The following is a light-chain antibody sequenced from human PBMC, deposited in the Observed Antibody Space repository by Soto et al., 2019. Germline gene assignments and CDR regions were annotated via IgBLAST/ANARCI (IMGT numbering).Light chain of an antibody. CDR1: QSISSW. V-gene: IGKV1-5*01. CDR3: QQYNSYWT. CDR2: DAS. J-gene: IGKJ1*01. Sequence: IPMTQSPCTLSATVGDRVTTTCRASQSISSWLAWYQQKPGKAPRLLIYDASTLKNGVPSRFSGSGSGTEFTLTISGLQPDDFATYYCQQYNSYWTFGEGTKVDIK.